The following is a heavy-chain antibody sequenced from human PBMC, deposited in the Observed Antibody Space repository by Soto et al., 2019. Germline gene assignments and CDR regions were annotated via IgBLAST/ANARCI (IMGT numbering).Heavy chain of an antibody. CDR1: GGPVRDAFSY. CDR2: LSYTGST. V-gene: IGHV4-30-4*01. J-gene: IGHJ3*02. CDR3: ARELEGGVFDI. Sequence: SETLSLTCTVSGGPVRDAFSYWTWIRQPPGKGPEWMGYLSYTGSTYYNPSLRNRATILVDESSNLLSLRLSSVTAADTAVYYCARELEGGVFDIWGRGTLVTVSS. D-gene: IGHD2-8*02.